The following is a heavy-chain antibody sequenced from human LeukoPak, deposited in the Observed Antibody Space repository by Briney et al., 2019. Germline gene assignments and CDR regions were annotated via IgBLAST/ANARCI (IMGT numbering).Heavy chain of an antibody. Sequence: GASVKVSCKASGYTFTGYYMHWVRQAPGQGLEWMGWINPNSGGTNYAQKFQGRATMTRDTSISTAYMELSRLRSDDTAVYYCASLNLLVGATRGQGYYFDYWGQGTLVTVSS. V-gene: IGHV1-2*02. CDR3: ASLNLLVGATRGQGYYFDY. CDR2: INPNSGGT. CDR1: GYTFTGYY. J-gene: IGHJ4*02. D-gene: IGHD1-26*01.